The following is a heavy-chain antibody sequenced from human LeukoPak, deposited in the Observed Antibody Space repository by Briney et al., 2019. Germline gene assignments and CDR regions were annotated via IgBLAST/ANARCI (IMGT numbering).Heavy chain of an antibody. CDR3: AKCSGGTCYSSLDY. CDR2: ISGSGGST. Sequence: GGSLRLSCAASGFTFSSYAMSWVRQAPGKGLEWVSGISGSGGSTYYADSVKGRFTISRDNSKNTLYLQMNSLRAGDTAVYYCAKCSGGTCYSSLDYWGQGTLVTVSS. D-gene: IGHD2-15*01. J-gene: IGHJ4*02. V-gene: IGHV3-23*01. CDR1: GFTFSSYA.